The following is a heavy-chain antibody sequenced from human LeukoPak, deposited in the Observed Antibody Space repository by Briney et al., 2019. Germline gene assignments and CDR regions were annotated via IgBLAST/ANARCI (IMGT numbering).Heavy chain of an antibody. CDR3: AKVLRFLEWLFDY. D-gene: IGHD3-3*01. CDR2: ISYDGSNK. J-gene: IGHJ4*02. Sequence: GGSLRLSCAASGFTFSSYSMNWVRQAPGKGLEWVAVISYDGSNKYYADSVKGRFTISRDNSKNTLYLQMNSLRAEDTAVYYCAKVLRFLEWLFDYWGQGTLVTVSS. CDR1: GFTFSSYS. V-gene: IGHV3-30*18.